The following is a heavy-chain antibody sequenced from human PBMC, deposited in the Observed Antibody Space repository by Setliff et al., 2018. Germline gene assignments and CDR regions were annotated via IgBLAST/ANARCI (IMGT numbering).Heavy chain of an antibody. CDR2: IYSGGDT. D-gene: IGHD3-10*01. Sequence: GSLRLSCAASGFTVSSDYMSWFRQAPGRGLEWVSVIYSGGDTYYADSVKGRFTIYRDNSKNTLYLQMNSLRAEDTAVYYCAKNGFGVVALGVNNWFDPWGQGTLVTVSS. J-gene: IGHJ5*02. CDR3: AKNGFGVVALGVNNWFDP. CDR1: GFTVSSDY. V-gene: IGHV3-53*01.